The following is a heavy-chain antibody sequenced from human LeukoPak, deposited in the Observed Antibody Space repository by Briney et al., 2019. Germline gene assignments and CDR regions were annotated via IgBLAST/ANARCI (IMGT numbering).Heavy chain of an antibody. D-gene: IGHD3-22*01. J-gene: IGHJ3*02. CDR1: GGSISSYY. Sequence: SETLSLTCTASGGSISSYYWSWIRQPAGKGLEWIGRIYTSGSTNYTPSLKSRVTMSVDTSKNQFSLKLSSVTAADTAVYYCARVRDSSGYYSLEEFDIWGQGTMVTVSS. V-gene: IGHV4-4*07. CDR3: ARVRDSSGYYSLEEFDI. CDR2: IYTSGST.